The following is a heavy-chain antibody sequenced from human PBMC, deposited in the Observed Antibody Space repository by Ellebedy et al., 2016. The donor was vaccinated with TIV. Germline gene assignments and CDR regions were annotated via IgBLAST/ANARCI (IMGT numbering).Heavy chain of an antibody. Sequence: ASVKVSXKASGYTFTGTDYYMHWVRQAPGQGLEWMGWINPKSGGTNYARKFQGRVTMTRDTSINTAYMELSRLRSDDTAVFYCARGFVWFSYAFDIWGQGTVVTVS. CDR2: INPKSGGT. D-gene: IGHD2-21*01. CDR1: GYTFTGTDYY. J-gene: IGHJ3*02. V-gene: IGHV1-2*02. CDR3: ARGFVWFSYAFDI.